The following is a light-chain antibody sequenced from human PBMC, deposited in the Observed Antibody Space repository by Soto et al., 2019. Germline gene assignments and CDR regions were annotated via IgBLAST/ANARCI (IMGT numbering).Light chain of an antibody. CDR3: QQLNSYPQT. CDR1: QGISSY. J-gene: IGKJ1*01. V-gene: IGKV1-9*01. CDR2: PAS. Sequence: IQLTRSPSSMSASVGDRVTITCRARQGISSYLAWYQKKPGKAPKLLIYPASTLQSGVPSRFSGSGSGTDFTLTISSLQPEDFSTYYCQQLNSYPQTFGQGTKVEIE.